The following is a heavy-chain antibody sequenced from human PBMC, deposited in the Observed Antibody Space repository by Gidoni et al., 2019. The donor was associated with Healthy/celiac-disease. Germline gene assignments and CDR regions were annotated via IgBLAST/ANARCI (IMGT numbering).Heavy chain of an antibody. CDR1: GFTLSSYR. Sequence: DVQLVESGGGLVKPGASLLLSCSASGFTLSSYRMPWVRQAPGKGMEWESAISSRSSSIYYADAVKGKFTISRDNAKNSMYLQMNSLRAEDTAVDYCARERQGYDSSGYYPRGGWFDPWGQGTLVTVSS. CDR2: ISSRSSSI. CDR3: ARERQGYDSSGYYPRGGWFDP. D-gene: IGHD3-22*01. J-gene: IGHJ5*02. V-gene: IGHV3-21*01.